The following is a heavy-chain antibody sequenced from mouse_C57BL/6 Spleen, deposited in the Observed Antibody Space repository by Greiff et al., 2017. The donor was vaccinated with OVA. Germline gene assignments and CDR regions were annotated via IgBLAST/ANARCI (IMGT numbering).Heavy chain of an antibody. CDR2: ISGGGGNT. Sequence: EVKLMESGGGLVKPGGSLKLSCAASGFTFSSYTMSWVRQTPEKRLEWVATISGGGGNTYYPDSVKGRFTISRDNAKNTTYLQMTSLRSEDTAWYYCARHVDYPYYAMDYWGQGTSVTVSS. V-gene: IGHV5-9*01. CDR3: ARHVDYPYYAMDY. D-gene: IGHD2-4*01. CDR1: GFTFSSYT. J-gene: IGHJ4*01.